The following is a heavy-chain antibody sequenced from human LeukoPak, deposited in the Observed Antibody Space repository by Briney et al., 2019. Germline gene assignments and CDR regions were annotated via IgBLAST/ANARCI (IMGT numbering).Heavy chain of an antibody. D-gene: IGHD6-13*01. Sequence: SETLSLTCTVSGDSISDYSWTWIRQPPGKGLEWIGFAADSGSTNYNPSFKSRVTISVDTSKNQFSLQLISVTAADSAADYYARPIAEAWVSFDLWGQGTLVTVSP. CDR1: GDSISDYS. CDR2: AADSGST. J-gene: IGHJ5*02. CDR3: ARPIAEAWVSFDL. V-gene: IGHV4-59*08.